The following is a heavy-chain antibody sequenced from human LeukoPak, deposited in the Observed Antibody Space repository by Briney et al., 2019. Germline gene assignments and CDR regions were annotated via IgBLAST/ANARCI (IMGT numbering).Heavy chain of an antibody. Sequence: ASVKVSCKXSGYTFTGYYMHWVRQAPGQGLEWMGRINPNSGGTNYAQKFQGRVTMTRDTSISTAYMELSRLRSDDTAVYYCARSPTSGWYSTTKWGQGTLVTVSS. CDR2: INPNSGGT. J-gene: IGHJ4*02. CDR3: ARSPTSGWYSTTK. D-gene: IGHD6-19*01. V-gene: IGHV1-2*06. CDR1: GYTFTGYY.